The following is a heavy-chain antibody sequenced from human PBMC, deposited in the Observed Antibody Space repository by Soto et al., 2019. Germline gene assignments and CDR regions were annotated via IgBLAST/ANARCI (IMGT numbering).Heavy chain of an antibody. CDR3: ARDLYLRYWFDP. Sequence: SETLSLTCTVSGGSISSGDYYWSWIRQPPGKGLEWIGYIYYGGSTYYNPSLKSRVTISVDTSKNQFSLKLSSVTAADTAVYYCARDLYLRYWFDPWGQGTLVTVSS. D-gene: IGHD3-16*02. J-gene: IGHJ5*02. CDR1: GGSISSGDYY. CDR2: IYYGGST. V-gene: IGHV4-30-4*01.